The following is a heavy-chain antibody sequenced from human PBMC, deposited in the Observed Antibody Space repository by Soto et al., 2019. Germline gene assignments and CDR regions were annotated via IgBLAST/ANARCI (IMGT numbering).Heavy chain of an antibody. Sequence: ASLKVSCKASVYTFTSYYMHWLRQAPGQGLEWMGIINPSGGSTSYAQKFQGRVTMTRDTSTSTVYMELSSLRSEDTAVYYCARASYYYDSSDAFDIWGQGTMVTVSS. CDR2: INPSGGST. CDR3: ARASYYYDSSDAFDI. D-gene: IGHD3-22*01. J-gene: IGHJ3*02. CDR1: VYTFTSYY. V-gene: IGHV1-46*01.